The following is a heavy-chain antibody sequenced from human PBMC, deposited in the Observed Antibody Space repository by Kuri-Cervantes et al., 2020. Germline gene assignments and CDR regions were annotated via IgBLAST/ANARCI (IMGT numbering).Heavy chain of an antibody. V-gene: IGHV1-69*13. CDR1: GGTFISYA. Sequence: SVKVSCKASGGTFISYAISWVRQAPGQGLEWMGGIIPIIGTANYAQKFQGRVTITADESTSTAYMELRSLRSEDTAVYYWAAALRWYCCGGSCYTLGVYYMDVWGKGTTVTVSS. CDR2: IIPIIGTA. J-gene: IGHJ6*03. D-gene: IGHD2-15*01. CDR3: AAALRWYCCGGSCYTLGVYYMDV.